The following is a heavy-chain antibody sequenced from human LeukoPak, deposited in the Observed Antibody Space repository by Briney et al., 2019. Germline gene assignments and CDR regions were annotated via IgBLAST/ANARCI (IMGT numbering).Heavy chain of an antibody. D-gene: IGHD5-18*01. CDR1: GFTFDDYG. CDR3: AKAPSPPTVMVTQA. J-gene: IGHJ5*02. Sequence: GGSLRLSXAASGFTFDDYGMSWVRQAPGKGLEWVSAISGSGGSTYYADSVKGRFTISRDNSKNTLYLQMNSLRAEDTAVYYCAKAPSPPTVMVTQAWGQGTLVTVSS. V-gene: IGHV3-23*01. CDR2: ISGSGGST.